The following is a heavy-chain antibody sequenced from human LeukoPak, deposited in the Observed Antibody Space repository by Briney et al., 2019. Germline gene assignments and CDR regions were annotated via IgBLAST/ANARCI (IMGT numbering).Heavy chain of an antibody. J-gene: IGHJ3*02. CDR3: ARVGEKAMTAPNGAYDAFDI. CDR1: GFTFTMFS. D-gene: IGHD2-21*02. CDR2: IRGRSDTT. Sequence: PGGSLRLSCAASGFTFTMFSMNWLRQAPGKGLEWIAFIRGRSDTTYYADSVQGRFTISRDNAEDSVYLQMNSLRVEDTAVYYCARVGEKAMTAPNGAYDAFDIWGQGTMVTVSS. V-gene: IGHV3-48*01.